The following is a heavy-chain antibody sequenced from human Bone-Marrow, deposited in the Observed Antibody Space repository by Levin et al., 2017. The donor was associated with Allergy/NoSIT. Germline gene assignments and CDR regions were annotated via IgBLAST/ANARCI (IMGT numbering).Heavy chain of an antibody. Sequence: ASVKVSCKASGYTFTSYGISWVRQAPGQGLEWMGWISAYNGNTNYAQKLQGRVTMTTDTSTSTAYMELRSLRSDDTAVYYCARVVDTAMVFGNDYWGQGTLVTVSS. CDR3: ARVVDTAMVFGNDY. CDR2: ISAYNGNT. D-gene: IGHD5-18*01. CDR1: GYTFTSYG. V-gene: IGHV1-18*01. J-gene: IGHJ4*02.